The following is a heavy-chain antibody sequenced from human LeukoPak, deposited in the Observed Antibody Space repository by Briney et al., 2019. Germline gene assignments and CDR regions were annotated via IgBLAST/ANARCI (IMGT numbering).Heavy chain of an antibody. CDR3: ASHLDYTSSSGLDY. V-gene: IGHV3-7*01. CDR2: IKQDGSEK. CDR1: GFTFSSYW. D-gene: IGHD6-6*01. Sequence: PGGSLRLSCAASGFTFSSYWMSWVRQAPGKGLEWVANIKQDGSEKYYVDSVKGRFTISRDNAKNSLYLQMNSLRAEDTAVYYCASHLDYTSSSGLDYWGQGTLVTVSS. J-gene: IGHJ4*02.